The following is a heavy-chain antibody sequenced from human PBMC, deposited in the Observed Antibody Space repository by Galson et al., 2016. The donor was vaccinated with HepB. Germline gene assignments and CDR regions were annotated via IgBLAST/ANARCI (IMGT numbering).Heavy chain of an antibody. V-gene: IGHV4-39*02. J-gene: IGHJ3*02. CDR2: IYYSGSA. D-gene: IGHD2-2*01. CDR3: AREDSSTAFDI. Sequence: ETLSLTCTASGGSISSSTYYWGWIRQPPEKGLEWIGSIYYSGSAYYNPSLKSRVAISVDTSKSQFSLKLSSVTAADTAVYYCAREDSSTAFDIWGQGTMVTVSS. CDR1: GGSISSSTYY.